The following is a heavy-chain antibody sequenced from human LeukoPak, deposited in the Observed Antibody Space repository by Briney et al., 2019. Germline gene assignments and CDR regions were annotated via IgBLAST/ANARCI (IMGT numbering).Heavy chain of an antibody. D-gene: IGHD5-24*01. V-gene: IGHV1-69*04. J-gene: IGHJ5*02. CDR1: GGTFSSYA. CDR2: IIPILGIA. CDR3: AGVEMATIGWFDP. Sequence: ASVKVSCKASGGTFSSYAISWVRQAPGQGLEWMGRIIPILGIANYAQKFQGRVTITADKSTSTAYMELSSLRSEDTAVYYCAGVEMATIGWFDPWGQGTLVTVSS.